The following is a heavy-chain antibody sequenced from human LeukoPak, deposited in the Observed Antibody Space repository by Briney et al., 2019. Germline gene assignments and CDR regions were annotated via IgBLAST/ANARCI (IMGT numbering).Heavy chain of an antibody. J-gene: IGHJ5*02. CDR3: ARILGRTGRDGYNRLDP. V-gene: IGHV1-18*01. Sequence: GASVKVSCKASGYTFTSYGISWVRQAPGQGLEWMGWISAYNGNTNYAQKLQGRVTMTTDTSTSTAYMELRSLRSDDTAVYYCARILGRTGRDGYNRLDPWGQGTLVTVSS. CDR2: ISAYNGNT. D-gene: IGHD5-24*01. CDR1: GYTFTSYG.